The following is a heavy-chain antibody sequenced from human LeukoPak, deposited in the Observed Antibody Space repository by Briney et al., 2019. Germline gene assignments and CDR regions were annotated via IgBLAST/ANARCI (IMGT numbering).Heavy chain of an antibody. CDR2: ISYSGST. CDR1: GGSISSYY. J-gene: IGHJ4*02. D-gene: IGHD6-19*01. V-gene: IGHV4-59*08. CDR3: ARNPIAVAGKGFFDY. Sequence: SETLSLTCTVSGGSISSYYWSWIRLPPGKGLEWIGYISYSGSTYYNPSLKSRVTISVDTSKNQFSLKLSSVTAADTAVYYCARNPIAVAGKGFFDYWGQGTLVTVSS.